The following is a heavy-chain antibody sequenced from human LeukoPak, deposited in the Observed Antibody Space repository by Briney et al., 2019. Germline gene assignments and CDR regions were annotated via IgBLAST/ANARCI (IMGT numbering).Heavy chain of an antibody. D-gene: IGHD2-15*01. CDR3: ARDCSGGSCYPLYGMDV. V-gene: IGHV4-59*12. CDR1: GGSISSYD. Sequence: SPSETLSLTCTVSGGSISSYDWSWIRQPPGKGLEWVGYIYSSGSTNYNPSLKSRVTMSLDTSKNQFSLKLKSVTAADTAVYYCARDCSGGSCYPLYGMDVWGQGTTVTVSS. J-gene: IGHJ6*02. CDR2: IYSSGST.